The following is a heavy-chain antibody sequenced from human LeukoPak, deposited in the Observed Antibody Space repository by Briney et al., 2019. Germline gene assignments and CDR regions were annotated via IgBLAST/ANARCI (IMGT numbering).Heavy chain of an antibody. V-gene: IGHV4-59*08. CDR3: ARQPYSSSWPFDY. D-gene: IGHD6-13*01. Sequence: PSETLSLTCTVSGGSISSYYWSWIQQPPGKGLEWIGYIYYSGSTNYNPSLKSRVTISVDTSKNQFSLKLSSVTAADTAVYYCARQPYSSSWPFDYWGQGTLVTVSS. CDR2: IYYSGST. CDR1: GGSISSYY. J-gene: IGHJ4*02.